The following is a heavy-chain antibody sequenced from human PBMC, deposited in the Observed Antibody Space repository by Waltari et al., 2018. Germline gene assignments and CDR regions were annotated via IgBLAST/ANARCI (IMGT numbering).Heavy chain of an antibody. V-gene: IGHV4-34*01. CDR3: AIPSRYFPPLDI. Sequence: QVQLQQWGAGLFKPSETLSLTCAVYGGSFSAHYCSWIRQPPGKGLEWIGEIDRGGSTTYNPSLKSRVTISIDTSKNQFSLKLRSVTAADTAVYYCAIPSRYFPPLDIWGQGTMVTVSS. J-gene: IGHJ3*02. CDR2: IDRGGST. D-gene: IGHD6-13*01. CDR1: GGSFSAHY.